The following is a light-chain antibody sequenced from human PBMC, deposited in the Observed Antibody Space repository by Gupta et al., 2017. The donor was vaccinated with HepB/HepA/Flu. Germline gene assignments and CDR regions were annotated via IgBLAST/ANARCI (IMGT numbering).Light chain of an antibody. V-gene: IGKV1-39*01. J-gene: IGKJ3*01. CDR1: QSISSY. CDR2: AAS. CDR3: QQSDSTLGT. Sequence: DIQMTQSPSSLSASVGDRVTITCRASQSISSYLNWYQQKPGKAPKLLIYAASSVQSGVPSRFSGSGSGTDFTLTISRLQPEDFATYYCQQSDSTLGTFGHGTKVDIK.